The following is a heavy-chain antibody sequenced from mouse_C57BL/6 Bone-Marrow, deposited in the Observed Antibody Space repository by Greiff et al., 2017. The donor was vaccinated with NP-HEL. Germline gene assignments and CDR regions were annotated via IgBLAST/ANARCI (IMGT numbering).Heavy chain of an antibody. J-gene: IGHJ2*01. CDR2: ISDGGSYT. Sequence: EVKLVESGGGLVKPGGSLKLSCAASGFTFSSYAMPWVRQTPEKRLEWVATISDGGSYTYYPDNVKGRFTISRDNAKNNPYLQMSHLKSEDTAVYYCAREGGRDYWGQGTTLTVSS. CDR1: GFTFSSYA. D-gene: IGHD1-1*01. V-gene: IGHV5-4*03. CDR3: AREGGRDY.